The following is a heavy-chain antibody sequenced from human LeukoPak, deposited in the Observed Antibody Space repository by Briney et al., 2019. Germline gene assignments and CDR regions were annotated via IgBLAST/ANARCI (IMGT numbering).Heavy chain of an antibody. Sequence: GGSLRLSCAASGFTFSTYSMNWVRQAPGKGLEWVSHITTSSSAIYYADSVKGRFSISRDNAKNSLYLQMNSLRAEDTAVYYCARHLYSSSPDWGQGTLVTVSS. CDR3: ARHLYSSSPD. J-gene: IGHJ4*02. V-gene: IGHV3-48*01. CDR2: ITTSSSAI. CDR1: GFTFSTYS. D-gene: IGHD6-6*01.